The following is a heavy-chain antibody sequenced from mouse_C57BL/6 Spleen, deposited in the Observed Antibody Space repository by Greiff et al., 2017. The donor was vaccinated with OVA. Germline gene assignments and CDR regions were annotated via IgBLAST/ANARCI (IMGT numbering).Heavy chain of an antibody. Sequence: EVKLVESGGGLVQPGGSLSLSCAASGFTFTDYYMSWVRQPPGKALEWLGFIRNKANGYTTEYSSSVKGRFTISRDNSQSILYLQMNALRAEDSATYYCARYIYYGYAMDYWGQGTSVTVSS. CDR1: GFTFTDYY. V-gene: IGHV7-3*01. J-gene: IGHJ4*01. CDR3: ARYIYYGYAMDY. CDR2: IRNKANGYTT. D-gene: IGHD1-1*01.